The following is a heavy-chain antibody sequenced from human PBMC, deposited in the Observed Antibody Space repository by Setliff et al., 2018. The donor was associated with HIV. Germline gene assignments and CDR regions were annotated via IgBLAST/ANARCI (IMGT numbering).Heavy chain of an antibody. V-gene: IGHV4-61*02. Sequence: PSETLSLTCTVSGGSISSGSYFWTWIRQPAGKGLEWIGRIYTSGSTNYNPSLKSRVTISVDTSKNHFSLKLRSVTAADTAVYYCAQLGMVDDFDYWGQGPRSPSPQ. CDR1: GGSISSGSYF. CDR2: IYTSGST. J-gene: IGHJ4*02. D-gene: IGHD1-1*01. CDR3: AQLGMVDDFDY.